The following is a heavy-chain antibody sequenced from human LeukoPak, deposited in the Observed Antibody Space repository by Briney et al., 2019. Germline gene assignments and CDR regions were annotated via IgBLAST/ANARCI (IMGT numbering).Heavy chain of an antibody. CDR1: GGSISSSSYY. D-gene: IGHD2-2*01. Sequence: PSETLSLTCTVSGGSISSSSYYWGWIRQPPGKGLERIGSIYYSGSTYYNPSLKSRVTISVDTSKNRFSLKLSSVPAADTAVYYCARDRTYCSSTSCYSAFDIWRQATMVTVSS. CDR3: ARDRTYCSSTSCYSAFDI. V-gene: IGHV4-39*02. J-gene: IGHJ3*02. CDR2: IYYSGST.